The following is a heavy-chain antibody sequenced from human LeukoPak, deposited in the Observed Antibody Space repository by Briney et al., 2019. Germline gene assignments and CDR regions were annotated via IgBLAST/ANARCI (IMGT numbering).Heavy chain of an antibody. V-gene: IGHV4-61*09. CDR3: ARQFLVGSTFHAFDL. D-gene: IGHD1-26*01. CDR2: VDSSGNT. CDR1: GGAINSGSYH. J-gene: IGHJ3*01. Sequence: PSQTLSLTCTVSGGAINSGSYHWSWIRQPAGNRLEWIGHVDSSGNTNYNPSLESRVTMSVDTSKKQFSLKLTSVTAADMAVYFCARQFLVGSTFHAFDLWGQGTRVTVSS.